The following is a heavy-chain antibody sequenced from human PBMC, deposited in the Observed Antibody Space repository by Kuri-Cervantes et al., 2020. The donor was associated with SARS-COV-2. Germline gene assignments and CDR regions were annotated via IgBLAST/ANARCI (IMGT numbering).Heavy chain of an antibody. Sequence: GGSLRLSCAASGFTFDDYAMHWVRQAPGKGLEWVSGISWNSGSIGYADSVKGRFTISRDNAKNSLYLQMNSLRADDMALYYCAKGGYNWNYDAFDIWGQGTMVTVSS. CDR2: ISWNSGSI. CDR3: AKGGYNWNYDAFDI. D-gene: IGHD1-7*01. V-gene: IGHV3-9*03. J-gene: IGHJ3*02. CDR1: GFTFDDYA.